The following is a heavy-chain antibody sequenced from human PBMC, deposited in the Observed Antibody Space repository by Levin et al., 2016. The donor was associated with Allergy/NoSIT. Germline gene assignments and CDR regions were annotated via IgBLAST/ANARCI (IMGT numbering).Heavy chain of an antibody. Sequence: WIRQPPGKGLEWIGYIYYSGITYYNPSLKSRLTISVDMSKNQFSLEVSSVTAADTAVYYCARELFTSNSFLGMDVWGHGTTVTVSS. CDR3: ARELFTSNSFLGMDV. D-gene: IGHD4-11*01. CDR2: IYYSGIT. J-gene: IGHJ6*02. V-gene: IGHV4-31*02.